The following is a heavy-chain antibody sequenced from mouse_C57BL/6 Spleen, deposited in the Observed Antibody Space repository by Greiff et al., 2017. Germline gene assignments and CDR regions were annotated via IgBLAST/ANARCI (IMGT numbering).Heavy chain of an antibody. CDR3: ARFDYPYYFDY. J-gene: IGHJ2*01. CDR2: ISYDGSN. V-gene: IGHV3-6*01. D-gene: IGHD2-4*01. Sequence: VQLKESGPGLVKPSQSLSLTCSVTGYSITSGYYWNWIRQFPGNKLEWMGYISYDGSNNYNPSLKNRISITRDTSKNQFFLKLNSVTTEDTATYYCARFDYPYYFDYWGQGTTLTVSS. CDR1: GYSITSGYY.